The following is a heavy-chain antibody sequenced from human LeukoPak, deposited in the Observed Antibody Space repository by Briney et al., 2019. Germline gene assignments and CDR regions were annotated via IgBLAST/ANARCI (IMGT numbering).Heavy chain of an antibody. CDR2: IIHSGGT. CDR3: ARGDTVAARPGRFDY. CDR1: GGCFRGYY. Sequence: SETLSLTCAMYGGCFRGYYWSWIRQPPAKGLEWIGEIIHSGGTNYNPSLKSRATISVDTSKNKFSLRVTSVTAADTAVYFCARGDTVAARPGRFDYWGQGTLVTVSS. J-gene: IGHJ4*02. V-gene: IGHV4-34*01. D-gene: IGHD6-6*01.